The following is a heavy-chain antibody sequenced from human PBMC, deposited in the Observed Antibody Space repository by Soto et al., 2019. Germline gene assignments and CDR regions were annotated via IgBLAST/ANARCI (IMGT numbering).Heavy chain of an antibody. CDR2: INHSGST. Sequence: QVQLQQWGAGLLKPSETLSLTCTVYGGSFSGYYWSWIRQPPGKGLEWIGEINHSGSTNYNPSLKGRVTISLDTSKNQFSLKLSSVTAADTAVYYCAREYFDWLQPGGGWFDPWGQGTLVTVSS. J-gene: IGHJ5*02. CDR3: AREYFDWLQPGGGWFDP. V-gene: IGHV4-34*01. D-gene: IGHD3-9*01. CDR1: GGSFSGYY.